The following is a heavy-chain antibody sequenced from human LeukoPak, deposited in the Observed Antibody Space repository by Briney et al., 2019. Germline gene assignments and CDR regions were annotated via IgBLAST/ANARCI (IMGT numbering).Heavy chain of an antibody. Sequence: GASVTVSCKASGYTFTGYYMHWVRQAPGQGLEWMGWINPNSGGTNYAQKLQGRVTMTTDTSTSTAYMELRSLRSVDTAVYYCARDLGLHYYDSSGYLPGMDVRGQGTTVTVSS. J-gene: IGHJ6*02. CDR2: INPNSGGT. V-gene: IGHV1-2*02. CDR1: GYTFTGYY. D-gene: IGHD3-22*01. CDR3: ARDLGLHYYDSSGYLPGMDV.